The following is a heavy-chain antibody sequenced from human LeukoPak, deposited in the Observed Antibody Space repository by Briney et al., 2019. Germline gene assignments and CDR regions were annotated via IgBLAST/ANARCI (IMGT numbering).Heavy chain of an antibody. Sequence: GGSLRLFCAASGFTLSSNYMSWVRQAPGKGLEWVSIIYSGGSTYYADSVKGRFTISRDNSKNTLYLQMNSLRAEDTAVYYCARDNSADGYSYVRWGQGTLVTVSS. D-gene: IGHD5-24*01. J-gene: IGHJ4*03. V-gene: IGHV3-66*01. CDR3: ARDNSADGYSYVR. CDR2: IYSGGST. CDR1: GFTLSSNY.